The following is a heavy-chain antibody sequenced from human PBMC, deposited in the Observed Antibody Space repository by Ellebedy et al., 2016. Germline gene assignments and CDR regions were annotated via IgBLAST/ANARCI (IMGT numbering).Heavy chain of an antibody. CDR3: AKDRAVAATHYYYYGMDV. D-gene: IGHD2-15*01. CDR1: GFTFSSYA. Sequence: GESLKISCAASGFTFSSYAMHWVRQAPGKGLEWVAVISYDGSNKYYADSVKGRFTISRDNAKNSLYLQMNSLRTEDTALYYCAKDRAVAATHYYYYGMDVWGQGTTVTVSS. J-gene: IGHJ6*02. V-gene: IGHV3-30-3*01. CDR2: ISYDGSNK.